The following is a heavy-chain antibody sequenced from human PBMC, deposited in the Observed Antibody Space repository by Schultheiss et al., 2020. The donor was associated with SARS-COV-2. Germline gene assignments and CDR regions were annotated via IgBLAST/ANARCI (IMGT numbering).Heavy chain of an antibody. CDR1: GFTFSSYA. Sequence: GESLKISCAASGFTFSSYAMHWVRQAPGKGLEWVSVIYSGGSTYYADSVKGRFTISRDNSKNTLYLQMNSLRAEDTAVYYCARDPSDGYYYYYGMDVWGQGTTVTVSS. D-gene: IGHD5-24*01. CDR3: ARDPSDGYYYYYGMDV. J-gene: IGHJ6*02. V-gene: IGHV3-66*01. CDR2: IYSGGST.